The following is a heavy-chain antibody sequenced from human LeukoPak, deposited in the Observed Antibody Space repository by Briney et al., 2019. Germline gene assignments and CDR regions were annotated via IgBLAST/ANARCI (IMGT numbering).Heavy chain of an antibody. V-gene: IGHV3-30*03. CDR2: ISYDGSNK. CDR3: ARELPPVVNFYFDS. CDR1: GFTFSSYG. Sequence: PGGSLRLSCAASGFTFSSYGMHWVRQAPGKGLEWVAVISYDGSNKYYADSVKGRFSISRDNSKNTLYLQMNSLRAEDTAVYYCARELPPVVNFYFDSWGQGTLVTVSS. J-gene: IGHJ4*02. D-gene: IGHD3-22*01.